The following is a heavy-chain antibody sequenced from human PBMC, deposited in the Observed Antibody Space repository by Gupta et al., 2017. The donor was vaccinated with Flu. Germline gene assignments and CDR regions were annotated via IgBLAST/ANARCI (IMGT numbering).Heavy chain of an antibody. D-gene: IGHD3-10*01. J-gene: IGHJ4*02. CDR1: GFTFSSYG. CDR3: ARASGSYYPGFDY. Sequence: QVQLVESGGGVVQPGRSLRLSCAASGFTFSSYGMHWVRQAPGKGLEWVAVIWYDGSNKYYADSVKGRFTISRDNSENTLYLQMNSLRAEDTAVYYCARASGSYYPGFDYWGQGTLVTVSS. V-gene: IGHV3-33*01. CDR2: IWYDGSNK.